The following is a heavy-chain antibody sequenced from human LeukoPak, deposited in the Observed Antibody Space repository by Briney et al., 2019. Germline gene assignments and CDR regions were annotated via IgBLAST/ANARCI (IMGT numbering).Heavy chain of an antibody. J-gene: IGHJ6*02. CDR2: INTDGSST. V-gene: IGHV3-74*01. CDR3: ARDWSYGSGELRPPDGMDV. Sequence: PGGSLRLSCAASGFTFSSYWMHWVRQAPGKGLVWVSRINTDGSSTSYADSVKGRFTISRDNAKNSLYLQMNSLRAEDTAVYYCARDWSYGSGELRPPDGMDVWGQGTTVTVSS. CDR1: GFTFSSYW. D-gene: IGHD3-10*01.